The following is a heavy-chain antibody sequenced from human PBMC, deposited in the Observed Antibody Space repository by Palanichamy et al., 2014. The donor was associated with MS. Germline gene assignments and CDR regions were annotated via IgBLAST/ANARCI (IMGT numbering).Heavy chain of an antibody. V-gene: IGHV1-3*04. CDR3: ARVGVEGRFDP. CDR1: GYTFTSYA. D-gene: IGHD2-15*01. Sequence: QVQLVQSGAEVKKPGASVKVSCKASGYTFTSYAIHWVRQAPGQRLEWMGWINTGNGNIKYSQKFQGRVTITRDTSATTAYMELSSLRSEDTAVYYCARVGVEGRFDPWGQGTLVTVSS. CDR2: INTGNGNI. J-gene: IGHJ5*02.